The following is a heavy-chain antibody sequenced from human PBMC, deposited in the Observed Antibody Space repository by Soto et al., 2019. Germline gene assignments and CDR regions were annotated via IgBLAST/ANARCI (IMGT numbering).Heavy chain of an antibody. D-gene: IGHD2-2*01. Sequence: EGQLVESGGGLVQPGGSLRLSCAASGFTFSSYWMHWVRQAPGKGLEWVSRINDDGRRTSYADSVKGRFTISRDNAKNTLYLQMNSLRDDVTVIYSCARRHRPAYTSDYWGQETLVTVSS. V-gene: IGHV3-74*01. CDR1: GFTFSSYW. CDR3: ARRHRPAYTSDY. J-gene: IGHJ4*02. CDR2: INDDGRRT.